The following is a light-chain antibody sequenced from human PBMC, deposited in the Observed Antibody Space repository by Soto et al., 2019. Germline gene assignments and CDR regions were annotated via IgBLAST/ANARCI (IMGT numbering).Light chain of an antibody. Sequence: ESVLTQSPGTLSLSPGERAALSCRASQSVSSSYLAWYQQKSGQAPRLLIYAASTRATGIPDRFSGSGSGTDFTLTISRLEPEDFAVYYCQQYNNWPRTFGQGTKVEIK. CDR1: QSVSSSY. J-gene: IGKJ1*01. CDR2: AAS. CDR3: QQYNNWPRT. V-gene: IGKV3-20*01.